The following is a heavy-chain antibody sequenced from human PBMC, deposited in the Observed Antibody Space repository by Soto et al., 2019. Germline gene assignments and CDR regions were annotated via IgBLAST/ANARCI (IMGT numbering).Heavy chain of an antibody. CDR3: AKDGVWFGELLT. CDR2: SSGSGGST. D-gene: IGHD3-10*01. J-gene: IGHJ5*02. V-gene: IGHV3-23*01. CDR1: GFTFSSYA. Sequence: EVQLLESGGGLVQPGGSLRLSCAASGFTFSSYAMSWVRQAPGKGLELVSASSGSGGSTYYADSVKGRFTISRDNSKNTLYLQMNSLRAEDTAVYYCAKDGVWFGELLTWGQGTLVTVSS.